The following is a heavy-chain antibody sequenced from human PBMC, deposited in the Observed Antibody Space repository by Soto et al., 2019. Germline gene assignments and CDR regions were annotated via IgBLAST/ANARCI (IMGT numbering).Heavy chain of an antibody. D-gene: IGHD2-15*01. CDR2: IYYSGST. CDR1: GGSISSGDYS. Sequence: SETLSLTLTVSGGSISSGDYSWRWIRQPPGKGLEWIGYIYYSGSTYYNPPLKRRVTISVETSRHQVYRKLSSVSAAHTAVYYCARDPGRGDFLSFPYYYGMDVWGQGTTVTVSS. J-gene: IGHJ6*02. V-gene: IGHV4-30-4*01. CDR3: ARDPGRGDFLSFPYYYGMDV.